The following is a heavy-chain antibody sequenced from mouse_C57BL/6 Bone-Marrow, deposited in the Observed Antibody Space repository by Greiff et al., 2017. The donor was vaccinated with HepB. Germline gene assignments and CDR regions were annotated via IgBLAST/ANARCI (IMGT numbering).Heavy chain of an antibody. CDR1: GYSFTSYY. CDR2: IYPGSGNT. D-gene: IGHD2-1*01. Sequence: QVHLKQSGPELVKPGASVKISCKASGYSFTSYYIHWVKQRPGQGLEWIGWIYPGSGNTKYNEKFKGKATLTADTSSSTAYMQLSSLTSEDSAVYYCARIYFYYWGQGTSVTVSS. CDR3: ARIYFYY. J-gene: IGHJ4*01. V-gene: IGHV1-66*01.